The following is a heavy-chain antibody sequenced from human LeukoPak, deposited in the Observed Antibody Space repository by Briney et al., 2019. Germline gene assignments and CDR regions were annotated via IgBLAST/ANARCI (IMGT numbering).Heavy chain of an antibody. CDR3: ASSYYDFWSGYLSY. CDR2: ISSSSSYR. CDR1: GFTFSTYS. J-gene: IGHJ4*02. D-gene: IGHD3-3*01. V-gene: IGHV3-21*01. Sequence: PGGSLRLSCAASGFTFSTYSMNWVRQAPGKGLEWVSSISSSSSYRYYADSVKGRFTISRDNAKNSLYLQMNSLRAEDTAVYYCASSYYDFWSGYLSYWGQGTLVTVSS.